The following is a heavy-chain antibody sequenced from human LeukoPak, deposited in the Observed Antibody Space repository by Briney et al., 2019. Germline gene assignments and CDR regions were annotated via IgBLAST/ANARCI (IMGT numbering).Heavy chain of an antibody. V-gene: IGHV3-20*04. Sequence: GGSLRLSCASSGFTFGDYGMRWVRRAPGKGLEGGSSINWNGGNTAYADSVKVRFTNSRDTAKDSLYLQLNSLRAEDTALYYCARDRGWLQYIDYWGQGTLVTVSS. J-gene: IGHJ4*02. D-gene: IGHD5-24*01. CDR3: ARDRGWLQYIDY. CDR2: INWNGGNT. CDR1: GFTFGDYG.